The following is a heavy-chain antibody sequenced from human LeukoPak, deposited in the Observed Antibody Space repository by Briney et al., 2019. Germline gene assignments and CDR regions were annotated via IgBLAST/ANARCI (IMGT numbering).Heavy chain of an antibody. D-gene: IGHD3-22*01. CDR1: GVSISSGGYY. V-gene: IGHV4-31*03. CDR3: ARYNYDSSGYSGNFDY. J-gene: IGHJ4*02. Sequence: PSQTLSLTCTVSGVSISSGGYYWSWIRQHPGKGLEWIGYIYYSGSTYYNPSLKSRVTISVDTSKNQFSLKLSSVTAADTAVYYCARYNYDSSGYSGNFDYWGQGTLVTVSS. CDR2: IYYSGST.